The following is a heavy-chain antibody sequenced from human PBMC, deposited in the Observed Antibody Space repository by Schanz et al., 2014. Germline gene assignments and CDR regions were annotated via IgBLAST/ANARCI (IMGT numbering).Heavy chain of an antibody. J-gene: IGHJ4*02. Sequence: EVHLLESGGGLVPPGGSLRLSCAASGFNFSDYAMCWVRQAPGKGLEWVSAISGGGGTTYYTDSVKGRFTISRDNSKSTLYLQMNSLRAEDTAVYYCAKTLFPGGTQTFGNWGRGTLVTVSS. CDR2: ISGGGGTT. D-gene: IGHD2-8*02. V-gene: IGHV3-23*01. CDR3: AKTLFPGGTQTFGN. CDR1: GFNFSDYA.